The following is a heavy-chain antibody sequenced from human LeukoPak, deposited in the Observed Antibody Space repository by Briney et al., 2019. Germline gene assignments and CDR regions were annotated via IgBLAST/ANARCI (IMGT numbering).Heavy chain of an antibody. J-gene: IGHJ3*02. Sequence: SETLSLTCTVSGGSISSYYWSWIRQSAGKGLEWIGRIYTSGSTNYNPSLKSRATMSVDTSKNQFSLKLSSVTAADTAVYYCARDLVFFSGNDAFDIWGQGTMVTVSS. CDR2: IYTSGST. CDR1: GGSISSYY. V-gene: IGHV4-4*07. CDR3: ARDLVFFSGNDAFDI. D-gene: IGHD3-10*01.